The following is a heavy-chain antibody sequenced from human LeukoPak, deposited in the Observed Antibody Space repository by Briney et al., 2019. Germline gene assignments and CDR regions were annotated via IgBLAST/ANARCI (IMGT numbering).Heavy chain of an antibody. D-gene: IGHD6-13*01. J-gene: IGHJ6*04. CDR1: GGTFSSYT. CDR3: ASHSGVPTAAGTGYYYYGMDV. V-gene: IGHV1-69*02. Sequence: SVKVSCKASGGTFSSYTISWVRQAPGQGLEWMGRIIPILGIANYAQKFQGRVTSTADKSTSTAYMELSSLRSEDTAVYYCASHSGVPTAAGTGYYYYGMDVWGKGTTVTVSS. CDR2: IIPILGIA.